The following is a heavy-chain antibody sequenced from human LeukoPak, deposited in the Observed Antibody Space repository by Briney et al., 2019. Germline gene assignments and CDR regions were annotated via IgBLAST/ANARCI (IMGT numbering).Heavy chain of an antibody. CDR2: IIPIFGTA. J-gene: IGHJ4*02. CDR3: ARGSPWAGGYNTD. Sequence: SVKVSCKASGGTFSSYAISWVRQAPGQGLEWMGRIIPIFGTANYAQKFQGRITITTDESTSTAYMELSSLRSEDTAVYYCARGSPWAGGYNTDWGQGTLVTVSS. V-gene: IGHV1-69*05. D-gene: IGHD5-24*01. CDR1: GGTFSSYA.